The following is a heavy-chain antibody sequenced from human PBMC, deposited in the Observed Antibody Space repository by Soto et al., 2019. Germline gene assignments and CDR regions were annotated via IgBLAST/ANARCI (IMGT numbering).Heavy chain of an antibody. J-gene: IGHJ4*02. CDR3: ARHWGFWADY. CDR1: GCSISSYY. D-gene: IGHD3-16*01. V-gene: IGHV4-59*08. CDR2: IYYSGST. Sequence: QVQLQESGPGLVKPSETLSLTCTVSGCSISSYYWRWIRQPPGKGLEWIGYIYYSGSTNYNPSLKSRVTVSVDTSKNQFALKLSSVTAAATAVYSCARHWGFWADYRGQGTLVTVSS.